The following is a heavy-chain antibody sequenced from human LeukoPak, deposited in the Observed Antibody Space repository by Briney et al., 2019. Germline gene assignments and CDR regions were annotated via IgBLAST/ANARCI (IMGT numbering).Heavy chain of an antibody. V-gene: IGHV3-23*01. Sequence: GGSLRLSGAASGFIFSGYAWSGVRQAPGKGRGWFSVIIGGGDTTYYADSVKGRFTISRDNAKNTLFLQMNSLRAEDTAVYFCAKDRTIRGLMGESTAWGRGTMVTISS. CDR3: AKDRTIRGLMGESTA. CDR1: GFIFSGYA. J-gene: IGHJ3*01. D-gene: IGHD3-10*01. CDR2: IIGGGDTT.